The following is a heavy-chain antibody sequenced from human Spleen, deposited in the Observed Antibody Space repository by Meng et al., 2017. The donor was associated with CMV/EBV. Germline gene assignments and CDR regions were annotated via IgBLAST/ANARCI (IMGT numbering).Heavy chain of an antibody. CDR1: GGSFSGYY. CDR2: IRHSGSV. V-gene: IGHV4-34*01. D-gene: IGHD3-16*01. J-gene: IGHJ6*02. Sequence: SETLSLTCAVYGGSFSGYYWSWIRQPPGKGLEWIGEIRHSGSVHYNPSLKSRVTISVDTSKNQLSLKLSSVTTADTAVYYCAATLRLDYGLDVWGQGTTVTVSS. CDR3: AATLRLDYGLDV.